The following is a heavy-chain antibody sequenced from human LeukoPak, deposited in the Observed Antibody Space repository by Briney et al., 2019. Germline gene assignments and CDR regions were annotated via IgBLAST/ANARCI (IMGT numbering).Heavy chain of an antibody. CDR2: ISNSGSPI. Sequence: GGSLRLSCVVSGFTFDSYSMNWVRQAPGKGLEWISYISNSGSPIYYADSVKGRFTISRDKDKSSLYLQMNSLAADDTAVYYCARGLALGLTVAPKAFDYGGHGTLVTVSS. V-gene: IGHV3-48*01. CDR1: GFTFDSYS. CDR3: ARGLALGLTVAPKAFDY. J-gene: IGHJ4*01. D-gene: IGHD3-22*01.